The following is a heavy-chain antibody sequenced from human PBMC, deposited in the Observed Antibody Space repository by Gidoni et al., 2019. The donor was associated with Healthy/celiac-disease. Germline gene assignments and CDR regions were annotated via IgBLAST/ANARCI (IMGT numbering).Heavy chain of an antibody. Sequence: QVQLQQWGAGLLKPSETLSLTCAVYGGSFSGYYWSWIRQPPGKGLEWIGEINHSGSTNYNPSLKSRVTISVDTSKNQFSLKLSSVTAADTAVYYCARGVGGYSYGYPRRYFDYWGQGTLVTVSS. CDR3: ARGVGGYSYGYPRRYFDY. CDR1: GGSFSGYY. V-gene: IGHV4-34*01. J-gene: IGHJ4*02. D-gene: IGHD5-18*01. CDR2: INHSGST.